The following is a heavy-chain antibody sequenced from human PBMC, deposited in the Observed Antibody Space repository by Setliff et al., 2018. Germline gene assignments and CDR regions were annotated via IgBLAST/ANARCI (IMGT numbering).Heavy chain of an antibody. D-gene: IGHD3-22*01. CDR3: ARSINGYQQRYDI. CDR2: VRSRINNFAT. CDR1: GFTFSRSA. V-gene: IGHV3-73*01. J-gene: IGHJ4*02. Sequence: GGSLRLSCAASGFTFSRSAIHWVRQASGKGLEWVGRVRSRINNFATAYDASVKGRFIISRDDSKNTAYLQMNSLKTEDTAVYYCARSINGYQQRYDIWGQGALVTVSS.